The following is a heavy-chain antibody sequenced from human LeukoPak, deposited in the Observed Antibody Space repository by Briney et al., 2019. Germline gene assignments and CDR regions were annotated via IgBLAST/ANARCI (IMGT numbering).Heavy chain of an antibody. Sequence: PGGSLRLSCAASGFTFSDYYMSWIRQAPGKGLVWVSRINSDGSGTIYADSVKGRFTISRDNAKNTLDLQMNSLRAEDTAVYYCARGEKSWINGFDLWGQGTLVTVSS. D-gene: IGHD2-8*01. CDR1: GFTFSDYY. V-gene: IGHV3-74*01. CDR2: INSDGSGT. J-gene: IGHJ4*02. CDR3: ARGEKSWINGFDL.